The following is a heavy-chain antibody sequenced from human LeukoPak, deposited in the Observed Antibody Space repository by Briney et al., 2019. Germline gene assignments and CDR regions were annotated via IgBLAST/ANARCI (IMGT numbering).Heavy chain of an antibody. V-gene: IGHV4-39*07. CDR2: IYYSGST. J-gene: IGHJ4*02. CDR3: VRDSGSKPY. CDR1: GGSISSSSYY. Sequence: PSETLSLTCTVSGGSISSSSYYWGWIRQPPGKGLEWIGSIYYSGSTYYNPSLKSRVTISVDTSKNQFSLKLSSVTAADTAVYYCVRDSGSKPYWGQGTLVTVSS. D-gene: IGHD1-26*01.